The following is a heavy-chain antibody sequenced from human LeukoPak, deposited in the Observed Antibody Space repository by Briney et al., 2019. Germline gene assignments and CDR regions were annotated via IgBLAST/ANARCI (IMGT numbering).Heavy chain of an antibody. CDR1: GFTFGSYG. D-gene: IGHD6-19*01. J-gene: IGHJ4*02. V-gene: IGHV3-30*18. CDR2: ISYDGSNK. Sequence: GRSLRLSCAASGFTFGSYGMHWVRQAPGKGLEWVAVISYDGSNKYYADSVKGRFTISRDNSKNTLYLQMNSLRAEDTAAYYCAKPPQTVAGLFDYWGQGTLVTVSS. CDR3: AKPPQTVAGLFDY.